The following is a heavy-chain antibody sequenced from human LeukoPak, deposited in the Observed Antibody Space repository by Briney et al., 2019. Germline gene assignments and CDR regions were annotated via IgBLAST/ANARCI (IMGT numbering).Heavy chain of an antibody. J-gene: IGHJ6*02. CDR2: INAGNGNT. CDR3: ARFLGGSYGMDV. Sequence: ASVKVSCKASGYTFTSYAMHWVRQAPGQRLEWMGWINAGNGNTKFSQKFQGRVTITRDTSASTAYMELSSLRSEDTAVYYCARFLGGSYGMDVWGQGTTVTVSS. CDR1: GYTFTSYA. V-gene: IGHV1-3*01. D-gene: IGHD1-26*01.